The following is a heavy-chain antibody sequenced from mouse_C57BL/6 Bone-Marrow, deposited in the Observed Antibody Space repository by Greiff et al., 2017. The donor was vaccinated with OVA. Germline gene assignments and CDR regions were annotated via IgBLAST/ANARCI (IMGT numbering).Heavy chain of an antibody. D-gene: IGHD2-3*01. V-gene: IGHV7-1*01. Sequence: EVNVVESGGGLVQSGRSLRLSCATSGFTFSDFYMEWVRQAPGKGLEWIAASRNKANDYTTEYSASVKGRFIVSRDTSQSILYLQMNALRAEDTAIYYCARDERGYLFAYWGQGTLVTVSA. CDR1: GFTFSDFY. CDR3: ARDERGYLFAY. CDR2: SRNKANDYTT. J-gene: IGHJ3*01.